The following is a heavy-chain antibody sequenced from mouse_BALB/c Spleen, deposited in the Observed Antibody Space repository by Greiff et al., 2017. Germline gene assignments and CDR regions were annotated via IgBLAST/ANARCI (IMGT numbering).Heavy chain of an antibody. CDR2: ISSGSSTI. CDR3: ARNYRYDGYYAMDY. D-gene: IGHD2-14*01. Sequence: EVNVVESGGGLVQPGGSRKLSCAASGFTFSSFGMHWVRQAPEKGLEWVAYISSGSSTIYYADTVKGRFTISRDNPKNTLFLQMTSLRSEDTAMYYCARNYRYDGYYAMDYWGQGTSVTVSS. J-gene: IGHJ4*01. CDR1: GFTFSSFG. V-gene: IGHV5-17*02.